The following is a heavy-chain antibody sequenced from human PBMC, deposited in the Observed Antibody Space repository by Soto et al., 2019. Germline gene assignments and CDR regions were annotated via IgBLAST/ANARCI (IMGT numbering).Heavy chain of an antibody. Sequence: QVQLMQSGAEVKKPGSSVKVSGKASGGTFTTPAISWVGQAPGEGLEWVGGIMPVFATPDYAQKFQGRVTISADESTTTAYLELTSLTTDDTAVYYCARDKDRQQLGGNYYYILDVWGQGTAITVSS. CDR3: ARDKDRQQLGGNYYYILDV. CDR2: IMPVFATP. J-gene: IGHJ6*02. V-gene: IGHV1-69*12. CDR1: GGTFTTPA. D-gene: IGHD3-3*02.